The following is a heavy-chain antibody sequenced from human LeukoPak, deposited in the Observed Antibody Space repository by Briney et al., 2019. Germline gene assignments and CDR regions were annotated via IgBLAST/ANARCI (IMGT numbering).Heavy chain of an antibody. V-gene: IGHV3-7*01. J-gene: IGHJ4*02. CDR2: IKQDGSEK. D-gene: IGHD2-2*01. CDR1: GFTFSAFA. CDR3: ARDLWGCSSASCPDY. Sequence: GGSLRLSCVASGFTFSAFAMSWVRKAPGKGLEWVANIKQDGSEKYYVDSVKGRFTISRDNAKNSLYLQMNSLRAEDTAVYYCARDLWGCSSASCPDYWGQGTLVTVSS.